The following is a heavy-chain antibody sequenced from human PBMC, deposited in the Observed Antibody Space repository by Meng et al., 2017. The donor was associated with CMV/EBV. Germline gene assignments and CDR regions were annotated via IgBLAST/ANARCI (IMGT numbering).Heavy chain of an antibody. D-gene: IGHD3-9*01. CDR3: AKERKAYYDILTADYGMDV. Sequence: GESLKISWAASGFTFSSYAMSWVRQAPGKGLEWVSAISGSGGSTYYADSVKGRFTISRDNSKNTLYLQMNSLRAEDTAVYYCAKERKAYYDILTADYGMDVWGQGTTVTVSS. CDR2: ISGSGGST. J-gene: IGHJ6*02. CDR1: GFTFSSYA. V-gene: IGHV3-23*01.